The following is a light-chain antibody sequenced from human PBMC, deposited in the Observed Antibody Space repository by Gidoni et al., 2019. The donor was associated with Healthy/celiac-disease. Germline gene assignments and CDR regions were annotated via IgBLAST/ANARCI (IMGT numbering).Light chain of an antibody. Sequence: QSVLTQPPSASGTPGQRVTISCSGSSSNIGSNYVYWYKPLPGTAPKLLIYSNNQRPSGVPDRFSGSKSGTSASLAISGLRSEDEADYYCAAWDDSLSGYVFGTGTKVTVL. CDR1: SSNIGSNY. CDR2: SNN. J-gene: IGLJ1*01. CDR3: AAWDDSLSGYV. V-gene: IGLV1-47*02.